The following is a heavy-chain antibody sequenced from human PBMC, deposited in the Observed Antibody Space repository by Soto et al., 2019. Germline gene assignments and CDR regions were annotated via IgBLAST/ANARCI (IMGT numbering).Heavy chain of an antibody. CDR3: ASTPSYSSSWYGNDY. Sequence: QVQLVESGGGVVQPGRSLRLSCAASGFTFSSYGMHCVRQAPGKGLEWVAVISYDGSNKYYADSVKGRFTISRDNSKNTLYLQMNSLRAEDTAVYYCASTPSYSSSWYGNDYWGQGTLVTVSS. V-gene: IGHV3-30*03. CDR1: GFTFSSYG. CDR2: ISYDGSNK. D-gene: IGHD6-13*01. J-gene: IGHJ4*02.